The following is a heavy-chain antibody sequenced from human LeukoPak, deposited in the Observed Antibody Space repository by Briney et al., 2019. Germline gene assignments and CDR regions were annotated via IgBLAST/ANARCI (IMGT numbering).Heavy chain of an antibody. D-gene: IGHD3-3*01. V-gene: IGHV4-4*07. CDR3: ARDLDFWSGYYWGFDY. CDR1: GGSISSYY. Sequence: SETLSLTCTVSGGSISSYYWSWIRQPAWKGLEWIGRIYTSGSTNYNPSLKSRVTMSVDTSKNQFSLKLSSVTAADTAVYYCARDLDFWSGYYWGFDYWGQGTLVTVSS. J-gene: IGHJ4*02. CDR2: IYTSGST.